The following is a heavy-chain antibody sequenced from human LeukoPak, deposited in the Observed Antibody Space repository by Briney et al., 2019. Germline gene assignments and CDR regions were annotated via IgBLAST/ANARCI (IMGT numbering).Heavy chain of an antibody. CDR3: ARHDPRGKAARLGYFDY. V-gene: IGHV4-59*08. J-gene: IGHJ4*02. CDR1: GGPISGYY. Sequence: SETLPLTCTVSGGPISGYYWTWIRQPPGKGLEWIGYIYYSGSTNYNPSLKSRVTMSVGTSKNQFSLKLSSVTAADTAVYYCARHDPRGKAARLGYFDYWGQGTLVTVSS. D-gene: IGHD6-6*01. CDR2: IYYSGST.